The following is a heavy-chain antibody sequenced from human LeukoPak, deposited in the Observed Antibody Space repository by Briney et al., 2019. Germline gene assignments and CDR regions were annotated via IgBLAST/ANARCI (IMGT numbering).Heavy chain of an antibody. J-gene: IGHJ4*02. CDR3: ARGGIWSGFDY. Sequence: GRSLRLSCSASGFTFRDYAMHRVRQAPGKGLEWVSGISWNSGNIGYADSVKGRFTISRDNAKNSLYLQMNSLRTEDTALYYCARGGIWSGFDYWGQGMLVTVSS. CDR2: ISWNSGNI. D-gene: IGHD3-3*01. V-gene: IGHV3-9*01. CDR1: GFTFRDYA.